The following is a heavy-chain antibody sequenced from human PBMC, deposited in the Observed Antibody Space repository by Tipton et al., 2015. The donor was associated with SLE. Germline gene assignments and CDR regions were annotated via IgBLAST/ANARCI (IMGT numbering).Heavy chain of an antibody. V-gene: IGHV4-31*03. D-gene: IGHD7-27*01. J-gene: IGHJ3*02. Sequence: TLSLTCSVSDDSLRTGDDYWNWIRHHPGKGLEWIGYIGDTGNTYYNPSLKSRLTISLDTSKNQIFLKLNSVTAADTAVYYCARHRAKLGIDAFDIWGQGTMVTVSS. CDR2: IGDTGNT. CDR1: DDSLRTGDDY. CDR3: ARHRAKLGIDAFDI.